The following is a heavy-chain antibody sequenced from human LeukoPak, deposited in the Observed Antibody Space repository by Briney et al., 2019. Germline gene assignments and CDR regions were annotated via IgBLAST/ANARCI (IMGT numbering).Heavy chain of an antibody. J-gene: IGHJ4*02. CDR1: GYTFTGYY. D-gene: IGHD6-13*01. V-gene: IGHV1-2*06. CDR2: INPNSGGT. Sequence: ASVRVSCKASGYTFTGYYMHWVRQAPGQGLEWMGRINPNSGGTNYAQKFQGRVTMTRDTSISTAYMELSRLRSDDTAVYYCARDLGIAATHPDYWGQGTLVTVSS. CDR3: ARDLGIAATHPDY.